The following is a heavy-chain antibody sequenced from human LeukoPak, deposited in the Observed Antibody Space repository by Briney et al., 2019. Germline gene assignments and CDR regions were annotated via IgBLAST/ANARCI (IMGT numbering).Heavy chain of an antibody. Sequence: SETLSLTCTVSGGSLSHYYWTWIRQPPGKGLEWIGYIYYTGSTKYNPPLKSRVTISVDTSKNQFSLKLRSVTAADTAVYYCARDRRPLTNDAFDIWGQGAMVTVSS. CDR3: ARDRRPLTNDAFDI. D-gene: IGHD1-1*01. CDR2: IYYTGST. V-gene: IGHV4-59*12. CDR1: GGSLSHYY. J-gene: IGHJ3*02.